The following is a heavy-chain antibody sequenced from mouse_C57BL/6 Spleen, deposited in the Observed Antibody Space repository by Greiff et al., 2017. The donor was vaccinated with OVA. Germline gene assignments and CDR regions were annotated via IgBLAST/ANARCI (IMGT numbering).Heavy chain of an antibody. Sequence: QVTLKESGPGILQPSQTLSLTCSFSGFSLSTFGMGVGWIRQPSGKGLEWLAHIWWDDDKYYNPALKSRPTTSKDTSKNQVFLKIANVDAAGAATYYCARIARTTVVAPDYWGKGTTLTVSS. CDR1: GFSLSTFGMG. D-gene: IGHD1-1*01. CDR3: ARIARTTVVAPDY. CDR2: IWWDDDK. J-gene: IGHJ2*01. V-gene: IGHV8-8*01.